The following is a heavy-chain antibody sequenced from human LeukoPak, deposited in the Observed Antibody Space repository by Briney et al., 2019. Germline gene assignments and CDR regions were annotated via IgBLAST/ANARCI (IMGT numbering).Heavy chain of an antibody. CDR2: ISSSSSYI. V-gene: IGHV3-21*01. Sequence: GGSLRLSCAASGFTFSIYSMNWVRQAPGKGLEWVSSISSSSSYIYYADSVKGRFTISRDNAKNSLYLQMNSLRAEDTAVYYCARGASGATGTKYFDYWGQGTLATVS. CDR1: GFTFSIYS. J-gene: IGHJ4*02. CDR3: ARGASGATGTKYFDY. D-gene: IGHD1-7*01.